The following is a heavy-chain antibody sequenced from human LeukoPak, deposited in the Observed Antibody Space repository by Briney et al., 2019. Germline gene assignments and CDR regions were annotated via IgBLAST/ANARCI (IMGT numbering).Heavy chain of an antibody. CDR1: GYTFTSYG. Sequence: ASVKVSCKASGYTFTSYGISWVRQAPGQGLEWMGRINPNSGGTNYAQKFQGRVTMTRDTSISTAYMELSRLRSDDTAVYYCARNDIVVVPAAMRYYYYYYMDVWGKGTTVTVSS. V-gene: IGHV1-2*06. CDR3: ARNDIVVVPAAMRYYYYYYMDV. CDR2: INPNSGGT. J-gene: IGHJ6*03. D-gene: IGHD2-2*01.